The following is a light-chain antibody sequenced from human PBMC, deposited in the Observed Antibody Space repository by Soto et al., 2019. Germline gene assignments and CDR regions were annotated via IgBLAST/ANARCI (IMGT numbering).Light chain of an antibody. CDR1: RSDVGGYNY. CDR2: DVT. CDR3: SSYTSSSTYV. Sequence: QSVLTQPASVSGSPGQSITISCTGTRSDVGGYNYVYWHQQHPGKAPKLMIYDVTNRPSGVSDRFSGSKSGNTASLTISGLAFEDEAYYYCSSYTSSSTYVFGAGTKATVL. J-gene: IGLJ1*01. V-gene: IGLV2-14*01.